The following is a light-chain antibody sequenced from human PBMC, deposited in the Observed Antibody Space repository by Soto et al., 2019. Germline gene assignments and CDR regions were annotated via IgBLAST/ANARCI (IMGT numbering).Light chain of an antibody. CDR1: QSISSW. J-gene: IGKJ1*01. CDR3: QQYNSYPKT. V-gene: IGKV1-5*01. Sequence: DIQMTQSPSTLSASLGDRFTITCLASQSISSWLEWYQQKPGKATKLLIYDASSLESGVPSRLSGSGSGKEFTITISSLQPDDFATYYCQQYNSYPKTFGQGTKVDIK. CDR2: DAS.